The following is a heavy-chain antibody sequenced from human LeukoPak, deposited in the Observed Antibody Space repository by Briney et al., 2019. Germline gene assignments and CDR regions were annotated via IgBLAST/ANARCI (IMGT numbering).Heavy chain of an antibody. J-gene: IGHJ3*02. CDR1: GFTFSSYG. CDR3: ARDCSGGSCDAFDI. V-gene: IGHV3-33*01. CDR2: IWYDGGNK. Sequence: GRSLRLSCAASGFTFSSYGMHWVRQAPGKGLEWVAVIWYDGGNKYYADSVKGRFTISRDNSKNTLYLQMNSLRAEDTAVYYCARDCSGGSCDAFDIWGQGTMVTVSS. D-gene: IGHD2-15*01.